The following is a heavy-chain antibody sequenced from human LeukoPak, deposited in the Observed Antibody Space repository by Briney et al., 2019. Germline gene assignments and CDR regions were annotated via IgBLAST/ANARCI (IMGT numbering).Heavy chain of an antibody. CDR1: GFTFSSSG. CDR3: AKDRYYYYMDV. CDR2: IWYDGSNK. V-gene: IGHV3-33*06. J-gene: IGHJ6*03. Sequence: PGRSLRLSCAASGFTFSSSGMHWVRQAPGEGLEWVAVIWYDGSNKYYADSVRGRFTISRDNSKNTLYLQMNSLRAEDTAVYYCAKDRYYYYMDVWGKGTTVTVSS.